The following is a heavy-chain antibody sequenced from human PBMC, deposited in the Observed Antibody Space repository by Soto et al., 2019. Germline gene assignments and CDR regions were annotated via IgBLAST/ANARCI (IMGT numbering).Heavy chain of an antibody. J-gene: IGHJ4*02. D-gene: IGHD3-3*01. CDR2: IYYSGST. Sequence: LSETLSLTCTVSGGSISSGGYYWSWIRQHPGKGLEWIGYIYYSGSTYYNPSLKSRVTISVDTSKNQFSLKLSSVTAADTAVYYCARDKRDQYYDFWSGYYDYWGQGTLVTVSS. CDR3: ARDKRDQYYDFWSGYYDY. CDR1: GGSISSGGYY. V-gene: IGHV4-31*03.